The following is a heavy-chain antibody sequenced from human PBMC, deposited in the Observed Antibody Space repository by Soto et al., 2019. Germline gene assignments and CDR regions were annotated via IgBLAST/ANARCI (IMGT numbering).Heavy chain of an antibody. CDR1: GFTFSSYW. V-gene: IGHV3-7*03. J-gene: IGHJ3*02. D-gene: IGHD6-13*01. Sequence: GGSLRLSCAASGFTFSSYWMSWVRQAPGKGLEWVANIKQDGSEKYYVDSVKGRFTISRDNAKNSLYLQMNSLRAEDTAVYYCARDGAASPNGAFDIWGQGTMVTVSS. CDR3: ARDGAASPNGAFDI. CDR2: IKQDGSEK.